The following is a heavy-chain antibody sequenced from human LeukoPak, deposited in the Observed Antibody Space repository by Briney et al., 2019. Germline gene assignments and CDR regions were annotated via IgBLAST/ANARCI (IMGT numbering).Heavy chain of an antibody. CDR1: GGSISSGSYY. J-gene: IGHJ5*02. CDR3: AREKKNWFDP. CDR2: IYTSGST. Sequence: PSETLSHTCTVSGGSISSGSYYWSWIRQPAGKGLEWIGRIYTSGSTNYNPSLKSRVTISVDTSKNQFSLKLSSVTAADTAVYYCAREKKNWFDPWGQGTLVTVSS. V-gene: IGHV4-61*02.